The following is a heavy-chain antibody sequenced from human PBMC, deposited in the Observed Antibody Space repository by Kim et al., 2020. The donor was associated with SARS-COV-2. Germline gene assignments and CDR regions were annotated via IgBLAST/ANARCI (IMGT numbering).Heavy chain of an antibody. V-gene: IGHV4-59*01. CDR2: IYYSGST. CDR3: ARADITMVRGVIRGTVTFDI. D-gene: IGHD3-10*01. CDR1: GGSISSYY. J-gene: IGHJ3*02. Sequence: SETLSLTCTVSGGSISSYYWSWIRQPPGKGLEWIGYIYYSGSTNYNPSLKSRVTISVDTSKNQFSLKLSSVTAADTAVYYCARADITMVRGVIRGTVTFDIWGQGTMVTVSS.